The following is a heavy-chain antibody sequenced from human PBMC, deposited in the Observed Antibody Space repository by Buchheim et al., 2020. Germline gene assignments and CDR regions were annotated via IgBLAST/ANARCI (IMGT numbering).Heavy chain of an antibody. Sequence: QVQLVQSGAEVKKPGASVKVSCKASGYTFISYDINWVRQATGQGLEWMGWMNPNSGDTGSAQKFQGRVTMTRNTSITTAYMELSSLTSEDTAVYYCAREHQSYSSLQLWYFDLWGRGTL. D-gene: IGHD6-13*01. V-gene: IGHV1-8*01. CDR3: AREHQSYSSLQLWYFDL. CDR1: GYTFISYD. CDR2: MNPNSGDT. J-gene: IGHJ2*01.